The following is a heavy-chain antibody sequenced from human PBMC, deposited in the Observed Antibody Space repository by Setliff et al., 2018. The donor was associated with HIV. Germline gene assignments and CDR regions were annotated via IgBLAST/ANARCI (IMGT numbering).Heavy chain of an antibody. V-gene: IGHV1-2*02. CDR3: AKDRGRGNWLDP. J-gene: IGHJ5*02. CDR1: GYTFTGYY. Sequence: GGSVKVSCKASGYTFTGYYMHWVRQAPGQGLEWMGWINVNSGGTKYAQKFQGRVTMTRDTSISTAYMEVSSLRSDDTAVYYCAKDRGRGNWLDPWGQGTLVTVSS. CDR2: INVNSGGT. D-gene: IGHD3-16*01.